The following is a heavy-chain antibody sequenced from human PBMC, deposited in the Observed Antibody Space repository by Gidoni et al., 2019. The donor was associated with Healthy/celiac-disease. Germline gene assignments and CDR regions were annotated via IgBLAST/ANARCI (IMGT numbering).Heavy chain of an antibody. CDR2: ISSSSSYI. D-gene: IGHD5-12*01. CDR3: ARGGATPIFDY. Sequence: EVQLVESGGVLVKPGGSLRLSCAASGFSFSSYSMNWVRQAPGKGPEWVSSISSSSSYIYYEDSVKGRFTISRDNAKNSLFLQMNSLRAEDTAVYYCARGGATPIFDYWGQGTLVTVSS. V-gene: IGHV3-21*01. J-gene: IGHJ4*02. CDR1: GFSFSSYS.